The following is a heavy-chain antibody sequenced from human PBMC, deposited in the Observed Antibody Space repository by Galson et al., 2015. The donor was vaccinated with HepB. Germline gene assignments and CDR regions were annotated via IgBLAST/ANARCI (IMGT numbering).Heavy chain of an antibody. D-gene: IGHD4-17*01. V-gene: IGHV4-30-4*01. J-gene: IGHJ6*02. CDR2: IYYSGST. CDR3: ARAPTTVTTWGVYYYYGMDV. CDR1: GGSISSGDYY. Sequence: TLSLTCTVSGGSISSGDYYWSWIRQPPGKGLEWIGYIYYSGSTYYNPSLKSRVTISVDTSKNQFSLKLSSVTAADTAVYYCARAPTTVTTWGVYYYYGMDVWGQGTTVTVSS.